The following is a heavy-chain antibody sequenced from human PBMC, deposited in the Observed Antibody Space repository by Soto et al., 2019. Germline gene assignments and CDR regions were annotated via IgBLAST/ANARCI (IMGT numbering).Heavy chain of an antibody. J-gene: IGHJ4*02. CDR2: ISGSDGKT. V-gene: IGHV3-23*01. CDR1: GFTFRGFY. CDR3: ARWSYLDY. Sequence: GGSLRLSCVASGFTFRGFYMSWIRQAPGKGLEWVSTISGSDGKTFYADSVKGRFSISRDTSQSTLYLQMNSLRADDTAMYYCARWSYLDYWGQGTRVTVSS. D-gene: IGHD3-3*01.